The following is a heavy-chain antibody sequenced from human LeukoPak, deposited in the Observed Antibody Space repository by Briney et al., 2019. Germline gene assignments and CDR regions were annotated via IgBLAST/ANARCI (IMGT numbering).Heavy chain of an antibody. D-gene: IGHD6-13*01. V-gene: IGHV3-30*02. CDR1: GFTFDDYA. J-gene: IGHJ6*02. CDR2: IRYDGSNK. CDR3: AKDGAAAGTDYYDYGMDV. Sequence: GGSLRLSCAASGFTFDDYAMHWVRQAPGKGLEWVAFIRYDGSNKYYADSVKGRFTISRDNAKNSLYLQMNSLRAEDTALYYCAKDGAAAGTDYYDYGMDVWGQGTTVTVSS.